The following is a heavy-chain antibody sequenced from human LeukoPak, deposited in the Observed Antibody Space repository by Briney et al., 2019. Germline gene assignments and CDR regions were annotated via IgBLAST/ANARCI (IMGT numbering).Heavy chain of an antibody. CDR1: GGSISSYY. D-gene: IGHD5-12*01. CDR3: AREKSGYDDY. Sequence: PSETLSLTCTVSGGSISSYYWSWIPQPPGKGLEWIGYIYYSGSTNYNPSLKSRVTISVHTSKNQFSLKLSSVTAADTAVYYCAREKSGYDDYWGQGTLVTVSS. CDR2: IYYSGST. V-gene: IGHV4-59*01. J-gene: IGHJ4*02.